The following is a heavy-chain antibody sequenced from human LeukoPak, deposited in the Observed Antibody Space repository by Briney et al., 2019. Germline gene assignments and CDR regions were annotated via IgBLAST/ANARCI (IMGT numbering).Heavy chain of an antibody. CDR1: GFTFDDYA. V-gene: IGHV3-9*01. Sequence: GGSLRLSCAASGFTFDDYAMHWVRQAPGKGLEWVSGISWNSGSIGYADSVKGRFTISRDNAKNSLYLQMNSLRAEDTAVYYCARTWGAYYGSGPNLDWGQGTLVTVSS. CDR2: ISWNSGSI. J-gene: IGHJ4*02. D-gene: IGHD3-10*01. CDR3: ARTWGAYYGSGPNLD.